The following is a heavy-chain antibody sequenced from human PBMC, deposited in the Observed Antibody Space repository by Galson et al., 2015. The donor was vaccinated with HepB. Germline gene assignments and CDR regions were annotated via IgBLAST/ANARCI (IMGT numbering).Heavy chain of an antibody. CDR1: GGSISSDY. CDR2: IYYSGST. CDR3: ARHRALSSRAYYYYYMDV. D-gene: IGHD2-2*01. V-gene: IGHV4-59*08. Sequence: ETLSLTCTVSGGSISSDYWSWIRQPPGKGLEWIGYIYYSGSTNYNPSLKSRVTISVDTSKNQFSLKLSSVTAADTAVYYCARHRALSSRAYYYYYMDVWGKGTTVTVSS. J-gene: IGHJ6*03.